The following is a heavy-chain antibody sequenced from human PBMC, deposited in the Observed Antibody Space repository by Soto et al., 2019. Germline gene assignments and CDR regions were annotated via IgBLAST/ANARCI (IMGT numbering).Heavy chain of an antibody. CDR2: IYYSGST. J-gene: IGHJ6*03. CDR3: ARDNSDFWSGYSYYMDV. V-gene: IGHV4-59*01. D-gene: IGHD3-3*01. CDR1: GGSISSYY. Sequence: SETLSLTCTVSGGSISSYYWSWIRQPPGKGLEWIGYIYYSGSTNYNPSLKSRVTISVDTSKNQFSLKLSSVTAADTAVYYCARDNSDFWSGYSYYMDVWGKGTTVTVSS.